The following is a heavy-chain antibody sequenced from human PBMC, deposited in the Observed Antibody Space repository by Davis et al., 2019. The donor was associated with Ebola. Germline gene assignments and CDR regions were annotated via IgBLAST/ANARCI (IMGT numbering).Heavy chain of an antibody. CDR1: GGSFSGYY. V-gene: IGHV4-34*01. CDR2: INHSGST. J-gene: IGHJ6*02. Sequence: SETLSLTCAVYGGSFSGYYWSWIRQPPGKGLEWIGEINHSGSTNYNPSLKSRVTISVDTTKNQFSLKLNSVTAADTAVYYCTRTNTAMITYYGMDVWGQGTTVTVSS. D-gene: IGHD5-18*01. CDR3: TRTNTAMITYYGMDV.